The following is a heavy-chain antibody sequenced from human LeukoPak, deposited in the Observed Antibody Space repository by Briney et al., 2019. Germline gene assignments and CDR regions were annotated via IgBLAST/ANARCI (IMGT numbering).Heavy chain of an antibody. CDR3: AIEHDGATYSNL. Sequence: PSVTLSLNCTVSGGSISGSNWNWIRQPPGKGLEWIGCIHDSGTTNYNPSLKSRVTISLHTSKNQFSLRLTSVTAADTAVYYCAIEHDGATYSNLWGQGTLVAVSS. CDR1: GGSISGSN. CDR2: IHDSGTT. J-gene: IGHJ5*02. D-gene: IGHD5-12*01. V-gene: IGHV4-59*01.